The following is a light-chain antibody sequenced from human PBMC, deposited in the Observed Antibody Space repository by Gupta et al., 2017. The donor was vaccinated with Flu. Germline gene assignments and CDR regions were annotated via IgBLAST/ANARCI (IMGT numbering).Light chain of an antibody. Sequence: SSVLTLPPSVSVAPGKTARITCWGNNIGSKRVHWYQQKPGQAPVLVVYDDSYRPPGIPERFSDSNSVNADTLTISRIEAGDEADYYSQVLDSISDHSVFGFGTKFTVL. V-gene: IGLV3-21*03. CDR3: QVLDSISDHSV. CDR2: DDS. CDR1: NIGSKR. J-gene: IGLJ1*01.